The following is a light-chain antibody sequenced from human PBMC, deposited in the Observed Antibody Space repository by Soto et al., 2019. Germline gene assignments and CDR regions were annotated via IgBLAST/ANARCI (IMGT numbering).Light chain of an antibody. CDR1: QSISSY. V-gene: IGKV1-39*01. CDR3: QQSYSTPPYT. Sequence: DIQMTQSPSSLSASVGDRVTTTCRASQSISSYLNWYQQKPGKAPNLLIHAASSLQSGAPSRFSGSGSGTDFPLTISSLQPEDFATYYCQQSYSTPPYTFGQGTKVDIK. J-gene: IGKJ2*01. CDR2: AAS.